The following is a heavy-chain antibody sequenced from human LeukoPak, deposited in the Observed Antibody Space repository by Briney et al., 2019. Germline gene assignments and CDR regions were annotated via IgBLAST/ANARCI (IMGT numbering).Heavy chain of an antibody. J-gene: IGHJ4*02. Sequence: GGSLRLSCAASGFTFSSYSMNWVRQAPGKGLEWVSSISSTGTYIYYADSVKGRFTISRDNAKNSLYLQMNSLRAEDTAIYYCVRGDRYFFDYWGQGTLVTVSS. CDR2: ISSTGTYI. CDR3: VRGDRYFFDY. V-gene: IGHV3-21*04. CDR1: GFTFSSYS. D-gene: IGHD1-14*01.